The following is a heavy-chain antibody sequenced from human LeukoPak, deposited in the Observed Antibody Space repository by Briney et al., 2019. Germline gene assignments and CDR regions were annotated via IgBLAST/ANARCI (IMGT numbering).Heavy chain of an antibody. CDR1: GFAFSTYS. CDR3: ARQSHWYFDL. Sequence: GGSLRLSCAASGFAFSTYSMIWVRQAPGKGLEWVSYISPGSSTIYYADFAKGRFTISRDDGEKSLYLQMNSLRAEDTAVYYCARQSHWYFDLWGRGTLVTVSS. CDR2: ISPGSSTI. J-gene: IGHJ2*01. V-gene: IGHV3-48*01.